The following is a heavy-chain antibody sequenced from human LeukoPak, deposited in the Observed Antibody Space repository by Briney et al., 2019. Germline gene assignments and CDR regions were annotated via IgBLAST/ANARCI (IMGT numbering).Heavy chain of an antibody. J-gene: IGHJ4*02. CDR2: ISYDENDK. CDR3: AGDFRYCDSTSCYEFDY. V-gene: IGHV3-30-3*01. Sequence: GGSLRLSCAASGFTFSSCAMHWVRQAPGKGLEWVAVISYDENDKYYADSVKGRFTVSRDNSKNMLYLQMNSLRAEDTAVYYCAGDFRYCDSTSCYEFDYWGQGTLVTVS. CDR1: GFTFSSCA. D-gene: IGHD2-2*01.